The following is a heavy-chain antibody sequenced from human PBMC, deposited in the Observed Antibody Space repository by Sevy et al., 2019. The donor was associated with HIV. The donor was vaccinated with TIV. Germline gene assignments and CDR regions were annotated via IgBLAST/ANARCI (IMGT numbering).Heavy chain of an antibody. V-gene: IGHV3-23*01. Sequence: GGSLRLSCAASGFTFSSYAMSWVRQAPGKGLEWVSAISGSGGSTNYADSVKGRFTISRDNSKSTLYLQMNSLRAEDTAVYDWANDWDVVVVPAAKAAGYYYYGMDVWGQGTTVTVSS. CDR3: ANDWDVVVVPAAKAAGYYYYGMDV. D-gene: IGHD2-2*01. J-gene: IGHJ6*02. CDR2: ISGSGGST. CDR1: GFTFSSYA.